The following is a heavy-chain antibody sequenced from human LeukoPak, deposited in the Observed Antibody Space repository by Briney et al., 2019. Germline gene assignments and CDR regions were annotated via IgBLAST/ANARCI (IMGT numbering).Heavy chain of an antibody. V-gene: IGHV4-39*07. D-gene: IGHD3-10*01. CDR2: IYYSGTT. CDR3: ARDYGSGRRYYYMDV. Sequence: PSETLSLTCTVSGGSITSSSHHWGWLRQPPGKGLEWIGSIYYSGTTYYKPSLRSRVTISVDTSKNQFYLRLTSVTAADSAMYYCARDYGSGRRYYYMDVWGKGTTVTVSS. CDR1: GGSITSSSHH. J-gene: IGHJ6*03.